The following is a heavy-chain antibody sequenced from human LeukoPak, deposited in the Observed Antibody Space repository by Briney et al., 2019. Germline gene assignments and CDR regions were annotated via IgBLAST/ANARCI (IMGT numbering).Heavy chain of an antibody. D-gene: IGHD1-26*01. CDR2: IDSGSIT. V-gene: IGHV3-23*03. CDR3: ATGEYNARYPAHY. J-gene: IGHJ4*02. Sequence: QPGGSLRLSCAASGFTFSSYAMSWVRQAPGKGLEWVSLIDSGSITYYADSVRGRFTISRDISKNTVYLEMNSLRAEDTAVYFCATGEYNARYPAHYWGQGTLVAVSS. CDR1: GFTFSSYA.